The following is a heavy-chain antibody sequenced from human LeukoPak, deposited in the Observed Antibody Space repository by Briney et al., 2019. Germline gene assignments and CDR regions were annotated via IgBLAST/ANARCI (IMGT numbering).Heavy chain of an antibody. Sequence: GASVKVSCKASGYTFTGYYMHWVRQAPGQGLEWMGWINPNSGGTNYAQKFQGRVTMTRDTSISTAYMELSRLRSDDTAVYYCARDPLGSWFGELFRSDDAFDIWGQGTMVTVSS. CDR2: INPNSGGT. J-gene: IGHJ3*02. V-gene: IGHV1-2*02. D-gene: IGHD3-10*01. CDR1: GYTFTGYY. CDR3: ARDPLGSWFGELFRSDDAFDI.